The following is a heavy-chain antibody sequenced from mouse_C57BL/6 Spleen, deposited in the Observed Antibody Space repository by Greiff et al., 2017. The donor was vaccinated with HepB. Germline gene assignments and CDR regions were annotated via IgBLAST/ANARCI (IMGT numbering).Heavy chain of an antibody. CDR2: SNPSNGRT. CDR1: GYTLTSYW. Sequence: QVQLQQPGAELVNPGASVNLSCKASGYTLTSYWMHWVKQRPGQGLEWIGESNPSNGRTNYNEKFKRKATLTVDKSSSTAYMQLSSPTSEDSAVYYCARLLINFDYWGQGTTLVVSS. J-gene: IGHJ2*01. V-gene: IGHV1S81*02. CDR3: ARLLINFDY. D-gene: IGHD2-1*01.